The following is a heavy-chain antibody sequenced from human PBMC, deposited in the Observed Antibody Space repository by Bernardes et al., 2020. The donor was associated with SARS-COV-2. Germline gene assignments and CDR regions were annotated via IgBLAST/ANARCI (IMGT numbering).Heavy chain of an antibody. D-gene: IGHD2-2*01. V-gene: IGHV1-8*01. CDR2: MNPNSGNT. Sequence: ASVKVSCKASGYTFTSYDINWVRQATGQGLEWMGWMNPNSGNTGYAQKFQGRVTMTRNTSISTAYMELSSLRSEDTAVYYCARWGAYQLLPYYYYYGMDVWGQGTTVTVSS. J-gene: IGHJ6*02. CDR3: ARWGAYQLLPYYYYYGMDV. CDR1: GYTFTSYD.